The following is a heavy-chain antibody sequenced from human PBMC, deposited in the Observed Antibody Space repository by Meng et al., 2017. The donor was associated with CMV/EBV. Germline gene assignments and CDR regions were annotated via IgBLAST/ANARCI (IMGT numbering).Heavy chain of an antibody. V-gene: IGHV3-30*18. CDR3: AKADTVCTKCSGSYLADY. CDR1: SGGAA. Sequence: SGGAARPRVRTASGHGVGLVAVISHDGSSKYYPGAGRGRFALSRHNSNNTLYLQMTSLRAEDTAVYYSAKADTVCTKCSGSYLADYWGQGTLVTVSS. CDR2: ISHDGSSK. J-gene: IGHJ4*02. D-gene: IGHD1-26*01.